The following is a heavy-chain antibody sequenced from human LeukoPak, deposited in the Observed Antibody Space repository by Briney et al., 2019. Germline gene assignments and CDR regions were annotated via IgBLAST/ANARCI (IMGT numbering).Heavy chain of an antibody. V-gene: IGHV4-39*07. CDR1: GGSIGKTSYY. CDR3: ARFKQLGRSFDS. J-gene: IGHJ4*02. CDR2: IYYSGTT. Sequence: PSETLSLTCTVSGGSIGKTSYYWGWIRQPPGKGLEWIGNIYYSGTTYYNPSLKSQVTISVDTSKNQFSLTLNSVTAADTAVYFCARFKQLGRSFDSWGLGSLVTVSS. D-gene: IGHD1-1*01.